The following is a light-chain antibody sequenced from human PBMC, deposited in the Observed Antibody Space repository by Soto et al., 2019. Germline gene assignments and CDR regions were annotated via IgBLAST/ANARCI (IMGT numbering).Light chain of an antibody. CDR3: QQYDSYPYT. CDR1: QSISNW. Sequence: DIQMTQSPSTLSASVGDRVTITCRASQSISNWLAWYQQKPGKAPKLLIYKASSLESGVPSTFSGSGSGTEFTLTISSLQPDDFATYYCQQYDSYPYTFGQGTKLEI. J-gene: IGKJ2*01. V-gene: IGKV1-5*03. CDR2: KAS.